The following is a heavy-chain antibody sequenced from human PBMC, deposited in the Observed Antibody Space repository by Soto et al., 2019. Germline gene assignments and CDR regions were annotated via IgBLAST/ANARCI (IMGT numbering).Heavy chain of an antibody. CDR1: GGSISIYY. Sequence: SETLCVTCTFSGGSISIYYWGWIRQPPGKGLEWIGYIYYSGSTNYNPSLKSRVTISVDTSKNQFSLKLSSVTAADTAVYYCASTLWFGGYNWFDPWGQGTLVTVS. D-gene: IGHD3-10*01. CDR2: IYYSGST. J-gene: IGHJ5*02. CDR3: ASTLWFGGYNWFDP. V-gene: IGHV4-59*01.